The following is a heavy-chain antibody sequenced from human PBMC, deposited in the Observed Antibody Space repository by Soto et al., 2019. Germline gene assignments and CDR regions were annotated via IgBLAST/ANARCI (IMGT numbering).Heavy chain of an antibody. J-gene: IGHJ4*02. CDR2: ISYDGSNK. V-gene: IGHV3-30*18. CDR1: GFTFSSYG. CDR3: AKEASRVVAAPYYFDY. Sequence: GGSLRLSCAASGFTFSSYGMHWVRQAPGKGLEWVAVISYDGSNKYYADSVKGRFTISRDNSKNTLYLQMNSLRAEDTAVYYCAKEASRVVAAPYYFDYWGQGTLVTVSS. D-gene: IGHD2-15*01.